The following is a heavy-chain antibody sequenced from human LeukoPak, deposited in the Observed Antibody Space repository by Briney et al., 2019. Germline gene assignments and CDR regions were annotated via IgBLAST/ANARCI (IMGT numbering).Heavy chain of an antibody. CDR3: AKVQRVSELRPYYFDY. CDR2: ISGSGGST. V-gene: IGHV3-23*01. Sequence: GGSLRLSCAASGFTFSSYAMSWVRQAPGKGLEWVSAISGSGGSTYYADSVKGRFTISRDNSKNTLYLQMNSLRAEDTAVYYCAKVQRVSELRPYYFDYWGQGTLVTVSS. D-gene: IGHD1-26*01. CDR1: GFTFSSYA. J-gene: IGHJ4*02.